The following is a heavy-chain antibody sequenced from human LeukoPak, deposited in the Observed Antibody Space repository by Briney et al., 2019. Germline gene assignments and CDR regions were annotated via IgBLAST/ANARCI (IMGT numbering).Heavy chain of an antibody. Sequence: SGPTLVKPTQTLTLTCTFSGFSLSTSGVGVGWIRQPPGKALEWLALIYWNDDKRYSPSLKSRLTITKDTSKNQVVLTMTNMDPVDTATYYCAHSHGGTDSSSWYLYSGPRTRIFDYWGQGTLVTVSS. CDR3: AHSHGGTDSSSWYLYSGPRTRIFDY. D-gene: IGHD6-13*01. V-gene: IGHV2-5*01. CDR2: IYWNDDK. J-gene: IGHJ4*02. CDR1: GFSLSTSGVG.